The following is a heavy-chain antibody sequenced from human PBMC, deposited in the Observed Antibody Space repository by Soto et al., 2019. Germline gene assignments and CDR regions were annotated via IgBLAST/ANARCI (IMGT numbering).Heavy chain of an antibody. V-gene: IGHV4-59*01. CDR1: GGSISSYY. J-gene: IGHJ6*02. CDR2: IYYSGST. CDR3: ARDRMSSSGYGMDV. Sequence: SETLSLTCTVSGGSISSYYWSWIRQPPGKGLEWIGYIYYSGSTNYNPSLKSRVTISVDTSKNQFSLKLRSVTAADTAVYYCARDRMSSSGYGMDVWGQGTTVTVSS. D-gene: IGHD6-13*01.